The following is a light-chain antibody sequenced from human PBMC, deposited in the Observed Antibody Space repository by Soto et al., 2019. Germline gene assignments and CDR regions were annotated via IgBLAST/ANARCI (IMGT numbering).Light chain of an antibody. CDR2: GNS. CDR1: SSNIGAGYD. Sequence: QSVLTQPPSVSGAPGQRVTISCTGSSSNIGAGYDVHWYQQLPGTAPKLLIYGNSNRPSGVPDRFSGSKSGTSASLAITGLQAEDEADYYCQSYDSTLYVSGTGTKVTVL. CDR3: QSYDSTLYV. V-gene: IGLV1-40*01. J-gene: IGLJ1*01.